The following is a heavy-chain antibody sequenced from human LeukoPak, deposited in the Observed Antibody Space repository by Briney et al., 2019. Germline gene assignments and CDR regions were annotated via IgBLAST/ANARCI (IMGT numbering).Heavy chain of an antibody. V-gene: IGHV1-69*13. CDR2: FIPIFGTA. CDR3: ARAGLWDYSDSSGYHNGAFDI. CDR1: GGTFSSFA. D-gene: IGHD3-22*01. J-gene: IGHJ3*02. Sequence: ASVKVSCKTSGGTFSSFAISWVRQAPGQGLEWMGGFIPIFGTANYAQKFQGRVTITADESTSTAYMELNRLRSDDTAVYYCARAGLWDYSDSSGYHNGAFDIWGQGTMVTVSS.